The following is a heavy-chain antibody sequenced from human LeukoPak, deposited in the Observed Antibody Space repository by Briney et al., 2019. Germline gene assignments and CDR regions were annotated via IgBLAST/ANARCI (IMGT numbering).Heavy chain of an antibody. CDR3: AMYSSGWYYRGGGDFDY. J-gene: IGHJ4*02. CDR1: GFTFSDYY. Sequence: GGSLRLSCAASGFTFSDYYMSWIRQAPGKGLEWVSYISSSGSTIYYADSVKGRFTISRDNAKNSLYLQMNSLRAEGTAVYYCAMYSSGWYYRGGGDFDYWGQGTLVTVSS. V-gene: IGHV3-11*01. D-gene: IGHD6-19*01. CDR2: ISSSGSTI.